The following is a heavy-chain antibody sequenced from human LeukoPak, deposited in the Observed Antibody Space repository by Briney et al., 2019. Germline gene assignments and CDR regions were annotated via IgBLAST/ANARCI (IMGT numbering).Heavy chain of an antibody. CDR2: IYYSGST. V-gene: IGHV4-59*01. D-gene: IGHD2-8*01. CDR1: GGSISSYY. J-gene: IGHJ4*02. CDR3: ARGYCTNGVCYIGPFDY. Sequence: SETLSLTCTVSGGSISSYYWSWIRQPPGKGLEWIGYIYYSGSTNSNPSLKSRVTISVDTSKNQFSLKLSSVTAADTAVYYCARGYCTNGVCYIGPFDYWGQGTLVTVSS.